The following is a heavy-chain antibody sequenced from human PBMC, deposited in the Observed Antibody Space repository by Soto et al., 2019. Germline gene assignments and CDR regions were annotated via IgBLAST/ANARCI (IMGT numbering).Heavy chain of an antibody. Sequence: ASVKVSCKASGYTFTSYDINWVRQATGQGIEWMGWMNPNSGNTGYTQKFQGRVTMTRNTSISTAYMELSSLRSEDTAFYYCARGGYTWSDGENWFDPWGQGTLVTVSS. CDR2: MNPNSGNT. J-gene: IGHJ5*02. D-gene: IGHD1-1*01. CDR3: ARGGYTWSDGENWFDP. V-gene: IGHV1-8*01. CDR1: GYTFTSYD.